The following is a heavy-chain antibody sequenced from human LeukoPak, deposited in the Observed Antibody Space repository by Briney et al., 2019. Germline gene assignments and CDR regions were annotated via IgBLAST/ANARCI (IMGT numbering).Heavy chain of an antibody. Sequence: SETLSLTCTVSGGSISSGSYYWSWIRQPAGKGLEWIGRIYTSGSTNYNPSLKSRVTISVDTSKNQFSLKLSSVTAADTAVYYCARGYYDFWSGFDYWGQGTLVTVSS. J-gene: IGHJ4*02. CDR1: GGSISSGSYY. V-gene: IGHV4-61*02. CDR2: IYTSGST. CDR3: ARGYYDFWSGFDY. D-gene: IGHD3-3*01.